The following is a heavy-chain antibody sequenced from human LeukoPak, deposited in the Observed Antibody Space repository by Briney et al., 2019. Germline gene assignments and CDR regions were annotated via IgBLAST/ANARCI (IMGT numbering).Heavy chain of an antibody. Sequence: NASETLSLTCAVYGGSFSGYYWSWIRQPPGKGLEWIGEINHSGSTNYNPSLKSRVTISVDTSKNQFSLKLSSVTAADTAVYYCARSPIGRGNWNLRDYWGQGTLVTVSS. D-gene: IGHD1-20*01. V-gene: IGHV4-34*01. CDR1: GGSFSGYY. CDR2: INHSGST. J-gene: IGHJ4*02. CDR3: ARSPIGRGNWNLRDY.